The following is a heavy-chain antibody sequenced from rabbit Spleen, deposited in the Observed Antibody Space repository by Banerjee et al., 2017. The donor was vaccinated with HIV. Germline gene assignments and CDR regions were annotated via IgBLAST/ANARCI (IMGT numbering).Heavy chain of an antibody. D-gene: IGHD6-1*01. V-gene: IGHV1S40*01. CDR3: ARDQGYSYNFATGDFDL. J-gene: IGHJ4*01. CDR1: GLDFSSNYW. CDR2: IDDVDGST. Sequence: QSLEESGGDLVKPGASLTLTCTASGLDFSSNYWICWVCQAPGKGLEWIACIDDVDGSTYYASWAKGRFSSSKTSSTTVTLQMTSLTAADTAIYFCARDQGYSYNFATGDFDLWGQGTLVTVS.